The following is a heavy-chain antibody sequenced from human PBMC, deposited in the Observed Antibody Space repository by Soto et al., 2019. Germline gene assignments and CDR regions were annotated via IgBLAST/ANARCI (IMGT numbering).Heavy chain of an antibody. D-gene: IGHD3-3*01. CDR1: GYTFTSYY. V-gene: IGHV1-46*01. CDR3: ARDRLRFSEWTQLGYYYYGMDV. Sequence: ASVKVSCKASGYTFTSYYMHWVRQAPGQGLEWMGIINPSGGSTSYAQKFQGRVTMTRDTSTSTVYMELSSLRSEDTAVYYCARDRLRFSEWTQLGYYYYGMDVWGQGTTVTVSS. J-gene: IGHJ6*02. CDR2: INPSGGST.